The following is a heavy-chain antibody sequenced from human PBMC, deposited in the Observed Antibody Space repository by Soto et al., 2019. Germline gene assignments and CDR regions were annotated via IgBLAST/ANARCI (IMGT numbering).Heavy chain of an antibody. Sequence: SETLSLTCTVSGYSISSGYYWGWIRQPPGKGLEWIGSIYHSGSTYYNPSLKSRVTISVDTSKNQFSLKLGSVTAADTAVYYCARETYSSSWREWFDPWGQGTLVTVSS. V-gene: IGHV4-38-2*02. CDR1: GYSISSGYY. D-gene: IGHD6-13*01. J-gene: IGHJ5*02. CDR2: IYHSGST. CDR3: ARETYSSSWREWFDP.